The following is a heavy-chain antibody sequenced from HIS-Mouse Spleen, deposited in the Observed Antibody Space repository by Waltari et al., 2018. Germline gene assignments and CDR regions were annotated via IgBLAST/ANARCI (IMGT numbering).Heavy chain of an antibody. J-gene: IGHJ4*02. V-gene: IGHV3-30*04. CDR3: ARDHRNNWAIRD. CDR2: ISYDGRNK. Sequence: QVQLVESGGGVVQPGWSLGLPCAAVALACSPYALHWVLRTPGKGREWVAVISYDGRNKYYADSVKGRFTISRDNSKNTLYLQMNSLRAEDTAVYYCARDHRNNWAIRDWGQGTLVTVSS. CDR1: ALACSPYA. D-gene: IGHD1-20*01.